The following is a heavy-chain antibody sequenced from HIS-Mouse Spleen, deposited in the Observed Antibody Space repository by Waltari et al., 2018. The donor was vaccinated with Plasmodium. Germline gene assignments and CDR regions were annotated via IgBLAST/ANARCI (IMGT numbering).Heavy chain of an antibody. CDR2: INHSGST. CDR3: ARRQFLSWYFDL. V-gene: IGHV4-34*01. J-gene: IGHJ2*01. Sequence: QVQLQQWGAGLLKPSETLSLTCAVYGGSFSGYYWCWIRQPPGTGLEWIGEINHSGSTNYNPSLKRRVTISVDTSKNQFSLKVSSVTAADTAVYYCARRQFLSWYFDLWGRGTLVTVSS. CDR1: GGSFSGYY.